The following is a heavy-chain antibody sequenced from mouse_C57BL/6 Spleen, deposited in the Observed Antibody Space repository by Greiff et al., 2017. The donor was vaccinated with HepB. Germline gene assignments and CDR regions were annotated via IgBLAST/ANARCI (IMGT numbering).Heavy chain of an antibody. CDR2: IYPGDGDT. D-gene: IGHD2-5*01. CDR3: ARDLYSNYGDWYFDV. Sequence: VKLQESGAELVKPGASVKISCKASGYAFSSYWMNWVKQRPGKGLEWIGQIYPGDGDTNYNGKFKGKATLTADKSSSTAYMQLSSLTSEDSAVYFCARDLYSNYGDWYFDVWGTGTTVTVSS. J-gene: IGHJ1*03. CDR1: GYAFSSYW. V-gene: IGHV1-80*01.